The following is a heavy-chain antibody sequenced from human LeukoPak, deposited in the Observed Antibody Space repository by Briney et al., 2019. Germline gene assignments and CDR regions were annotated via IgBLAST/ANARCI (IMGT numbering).Heavy chain of an antibody. D-gene: IGHD2-2*01. CDR1: GYTFTSYD. CDR2: MNPNSGNT. Sequence: ASVKVSCKASGYTFTSYDINWARQATGQGLEWMGWMNPNSGNTGYAQKFQGGVTITRNTSISTAYMELSSLRSEDTAVYYCAREYCSSTSCYFGWNWFDPWGQGTLVTVSS. J-gene: IGHJ5*02. CDR3: AREYCSSTSCYFGWNWFDP. V-gene: IGHV1-8*01.